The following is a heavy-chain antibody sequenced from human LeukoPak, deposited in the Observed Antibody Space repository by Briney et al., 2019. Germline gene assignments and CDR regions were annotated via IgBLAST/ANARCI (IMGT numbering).Heavy chain of an antibody. CDR2: VSAGTGDT. V-gene: IGHV1-3*01. CDR1: GYTFTNYA. J-gene: IGHJ5*01. CDR3: ARPLEAVWFDS. Sequence: ASVKVSCKASGYTFTNYAIHWVRQAPGQRLEWMGWVSAGTGDTKYSQKFQGRVIITRDTSASTAYMELSSLRSDDTAVYFCARPLEAVWFDSWGQGTLVTVSS.